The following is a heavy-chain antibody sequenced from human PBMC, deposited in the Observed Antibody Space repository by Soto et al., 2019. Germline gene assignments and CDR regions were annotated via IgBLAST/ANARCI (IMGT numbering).Heavy chain of an antibody. CDR1: GGSISSYF. J-gene: IGHJ4*02. D-gene: IGHD6-13*01. Sequence: SETLSLTCTVSGGSISSYFYIWVRQPPGKGLEWIGSVYYTGTTDYNPSLKSRVTISVDTSKTQFSLNLRSVTAADTAVYYCARDLAAVPRAFDYWGRGTLVTVS. CDR2: VYYTGTT. CDR3: ARDLAAVPRAFDY. V-gene: IGHV4-59*01.